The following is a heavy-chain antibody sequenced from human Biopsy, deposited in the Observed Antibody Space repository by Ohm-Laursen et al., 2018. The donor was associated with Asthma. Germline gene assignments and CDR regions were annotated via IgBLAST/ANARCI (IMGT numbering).Heavy chain of an antibody. D-gene: IGHD3-3*02. Sequence: SLRLSCAASGFTFGDYWMSWVRQVPGKGLEWVANINRDGTEKNHVDSLKGRFTISRDNAKNSLYLQMNSLRAEDTAVYYCARTFHFWSPYHAEHYQLWGQGALVTVPS. V-gene: IGHV3-7*01. J-gene: IGHJ1*01. CDR3: ARTFHFWSPYHAEHYQL. CDR2: INRDGTEK. CDR1: GFTFGDYW.